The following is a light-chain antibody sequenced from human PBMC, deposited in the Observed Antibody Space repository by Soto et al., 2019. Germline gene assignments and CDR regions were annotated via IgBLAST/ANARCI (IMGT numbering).Light chain of an antibody. CDR1: HSVSSW. Sequence: DIHMTQSPSTLSASVGDRVTITCRASHSVSSWLAWYQQKSGKAPKLLIYEASTLESGVPSRFTGSGSGTEFTLTISSLQADDFATYYCQRYNSSSVTLGQGTKVEIK. V-gene: IGKV1-5*03. CDR3: QRYNSSSVT. CDR2: EAS. J-gene: IGKJ1*01.